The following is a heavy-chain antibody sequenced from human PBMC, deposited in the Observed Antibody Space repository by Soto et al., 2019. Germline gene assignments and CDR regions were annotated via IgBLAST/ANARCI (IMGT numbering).Heavy chain of an antibody. V-gene: IGHV4-39*01. J-gene: IGHJ4*02. CDR2: IYYSGST. Sequence: ETLSLTCTVSGGSISSSSYYWGWIRQPPGKGLEWIGSIYYSGSTYYNPSLKSRVTISVDTSKNQFSLKLSSVTAADTAVYYCASRPGGSSSWYFDYWGQGTLVTVSS. D-gene: IGHD6-13*01. CDR3: ASRPGGSSSWYFDY. CDR1: GGSISSSSYY.